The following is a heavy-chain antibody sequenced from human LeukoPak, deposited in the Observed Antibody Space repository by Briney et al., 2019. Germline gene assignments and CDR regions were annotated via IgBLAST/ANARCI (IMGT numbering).Heavy chain of an antibody. D-gene: IGHD4-11*01. CDR3: ARATTVTTRWFDP. J-gene: IGHJ5*02. V-gene: IGHV4-34*01. Sequence: SETLSLTCAVYGGSFSGYYWSWIRQPPGKGLEWIGEINHSGSTNYNPSLKSRVTISVDTSKNQFSLKLTSMTAADTAVYYCARATTVTTRWFDPWGQGTLVTVSS. CDR2: INHSGST. CDR1: GGSFSGYY.